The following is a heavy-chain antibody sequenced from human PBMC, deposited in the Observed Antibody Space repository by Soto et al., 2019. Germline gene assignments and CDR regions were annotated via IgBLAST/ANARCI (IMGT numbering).Heavy chain of an antibody. CDR3: ARGGKYCSSTSCYDDY. J-gene: IGHJ4*02. D-gene: IGHD2-2*01. V-gene: IGHV4-34*01. CDR1: GGSFSGYY. Sequence: QVQLQQWGAGLLKPSETLSLTCAVYGGSFSGYYWSWIRQPPGKGLEWIGEVNHSGSTNYNPSLKGLVTTSGDTSKNQYARKLSSVTAADTAVYYCARGGKYCSSTSCYDDYWGQGSLVTVSS. CDR2: VNHSGST.